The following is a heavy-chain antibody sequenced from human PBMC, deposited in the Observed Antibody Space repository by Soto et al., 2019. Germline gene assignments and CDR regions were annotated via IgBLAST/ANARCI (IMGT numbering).Heavy chain of an antibody. V-gene: IGHV3-23*01. D-gene: IGHD4-17*01. Sequence: GGSLRLSCAASGFTFSSYAMSWVRQAPGKGLEWVSAISSSGGSTYYADSVKGRFTISRDNSKNTLYLQMNSLRAEDTAVYYCAKAYGDPPYYYGMDVWGQGTTVTVSS. CDR2: ISSSGGST. CDR3: AKAYGDPPYYYGMDV. J-gene: IGHJ6*02. CDR1: GFTFSSYA.